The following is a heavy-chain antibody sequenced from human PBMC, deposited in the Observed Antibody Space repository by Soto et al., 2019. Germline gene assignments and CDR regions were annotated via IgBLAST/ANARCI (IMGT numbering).Heavy chain of an antibody. CDR2: ISVHNGKT. D-gene: IGHD3-10*01. J-gene: IGHJ6*02. V-gene: IGHV1-18*01. Sequence: ASVKVSCKASGYTFTAYGIKWVRQAPGQGLEWMAWISVHNGKTNYAQKFQDRVTLTTDTSTSTAYMELRSLTSDDTAVYYCARRGSYYYAMDVWGQGTTVTVSS. CDR3: ARRGSYYYAMDV. CDR1: GYTFTAYG.